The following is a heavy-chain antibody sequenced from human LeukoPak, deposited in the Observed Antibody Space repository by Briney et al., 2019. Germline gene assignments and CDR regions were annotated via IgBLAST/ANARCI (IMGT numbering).Heavy chain of an antibody. CDR1: GDSFSSNSAA. V-gene: IGHV6-1*01. D-gene: IGHD3-22*01. Sequence: SQTLSLTCAISGDSFSSNSAAWHWLRQSPSRGLEWLGRTYYRSKWYNDYAVSVKSRITINPDTSKNQFSLQLNSVTPEDTAVYYCARGGNYYDSSGPTDYWGQGTLVTVSS. J-gene: IGHJ4*02. CDR2: TYYRSKWYN. CDR3: ARGGNYYDSSGPTDY.